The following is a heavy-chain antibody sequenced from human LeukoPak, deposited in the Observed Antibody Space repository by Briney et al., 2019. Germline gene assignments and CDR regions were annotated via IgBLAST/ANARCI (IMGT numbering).Heavy chain of an antibody. J-gene: IGHJ4*02. V-gene: IGHV3-21*01. CDR1: GFTFSSYN. D-gene: IGHD6-13*01. Sequence: GGSLRLSCVASGFTFSSYNLNWVRQAPGKGLEWVSSITSISTFLKYADSVKGRFTISRDNANNSLHLQMNSLRAEDTAVYYCARGSIWYPYFDYWGQGAVVTVSS. CDR2: ITSISTFL. CDR3: ARGSIWYPYFDY.